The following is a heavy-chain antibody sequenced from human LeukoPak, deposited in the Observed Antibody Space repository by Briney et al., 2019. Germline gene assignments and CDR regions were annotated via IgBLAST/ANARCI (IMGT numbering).Heavy chain of an antibody. D-gene: IGHD6-19*01. CDR1: GFTVSSNY. CDR3: ARVWYSSRWYYYMDV. V-gene: IGHV3-53*01. CDR2: IYSGGST. J-gene: IGHJ6*03. Sequence: GGSLRLSCAVSGFTVSSNYMTWVRQAPGKGLERVSVIYSGGSTYYTDSVKGRFTISRDNSKNTLYLQMNSLRAEDTAVYYCARVWYSSRWYYYMDVWGNGTTVTVSS.